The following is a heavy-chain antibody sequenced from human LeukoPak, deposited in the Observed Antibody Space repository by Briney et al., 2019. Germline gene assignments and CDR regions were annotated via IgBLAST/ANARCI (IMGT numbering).Heavy chain of an antibody. CDR1: GFRFNNHG. CDR3: AKHDAETEFDY. J-gene: IGHJ4*02. D-gene: IGHD2-21*02. Sequence: GGSLRLSCAASGFRFNNHGMHWVRQAPGKGLEWVALIQPDGNDKFYADSVKGRFTVSRDNSKNTLYLQLNSLRAEDTAVYYCAKHDAETEFDYWGQGTLVTVSS. CDR2: IQPDGNDK. V-gene: IGHV3-30*02.